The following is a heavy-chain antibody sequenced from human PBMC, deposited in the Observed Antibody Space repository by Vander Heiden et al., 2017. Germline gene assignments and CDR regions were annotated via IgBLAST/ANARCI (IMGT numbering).Heavy chain of an antibody. CDR1: GDSLPSNSAA. Sequence: QVQLQQSGPGLVKPSQTLSLTCPISGDSLPSNSAAGDWSRSPPSRALEWLGRTYYRSKWYNDYAVSVKSRITINPDTSKNQFSLQLNSVTPEDTAVYYCAREVAVAGTPAYYYYGMDVWGQGTTVTVSS. D-gene: IGHD6-19*01. J-gene: IGHJ6*02. V-gene: IGHV6-1*01. CDR2: TYYRSKWYN. CDR3: AREVAVAGTPAYYYYGMDV.